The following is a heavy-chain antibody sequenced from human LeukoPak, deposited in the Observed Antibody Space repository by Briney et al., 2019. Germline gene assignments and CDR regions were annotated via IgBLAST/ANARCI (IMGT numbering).Heavy chain of an antibody. J-gene: IGHJ6*02. D-gene: IGHD2-2*01. CDR2: ISASGGST. CDR1: GFTFSSYA. V-gene: IGHV3-23*01. Sequence: GGSLRLSCAASGFTFSSYAMSWVRQAPGKGLEWVSGISASGGSTHYADSVKGRFTISRDNSKNTLYLQMNSLRAEDTAVYYCAKGLGYCSSTSCRPADVWGQGTTVTVSS. CDR3: AKGLGYCSSTSCRPADV.